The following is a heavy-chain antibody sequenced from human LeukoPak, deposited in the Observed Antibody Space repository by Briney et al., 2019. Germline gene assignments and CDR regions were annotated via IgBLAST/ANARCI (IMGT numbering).Heavy chain of an antibody. V-gene: IGHV1-2*02. CDR1: GYTFTGLY. J-gene: IGHJ4*02. CDR3: ARARCNSGWYSSYY. CDR2: ISPNSGGT. Sequence: ASVKVSCKPSGYTFTGLYMHWVRRAPGQGLEWTGWISPNSGGTNYAQKFQGRVTMTRDTSISIAYMELSRLTSDDTAVYYCARARCNSGWYSSYYWGQGTLVTVSS. D-gene: IGHD6-19*01.